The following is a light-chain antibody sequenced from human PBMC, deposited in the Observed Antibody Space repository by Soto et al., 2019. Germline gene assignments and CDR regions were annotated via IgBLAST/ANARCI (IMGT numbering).Light chain of an antibody. V-gene: IGKV3-15*01. CDR2: DAS. Sequence: EIVMTQSPATLSVSPGERATLSCRASQSVSRNLAWYQQTRGQAPRLLMFDASTRATGIPARFSGSGSGTGFTLTISSLQSEDSAIYYCQQYNNWPRTFGQGTKVDIK. CDR3: QQYNNWPRT. CDR1: QSVSRN. J-gene: IGKJ1*01.